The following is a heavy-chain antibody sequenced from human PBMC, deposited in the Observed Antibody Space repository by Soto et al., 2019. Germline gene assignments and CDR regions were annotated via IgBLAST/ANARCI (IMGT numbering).Heavy chain of an antibody. D-gene: IGHD6-19*01. V-gene: IGHV4-39*01. Sequence: SETLSLTCTVSGGSISSSSYYWGWIRQPPGKGLEWIGSIYYSGSTYYNPSLKSRVTISVDTSKNQFSLKLSSVTAADTAVYYCARSKLLSVAGTNFDYWGQGTLVTVSS. CDR1: GGSISSSSYY. J-gene: IGHJ4*02. CDR2: IYYSGST. CDR3: ARSKLLSVAGTNFDY.